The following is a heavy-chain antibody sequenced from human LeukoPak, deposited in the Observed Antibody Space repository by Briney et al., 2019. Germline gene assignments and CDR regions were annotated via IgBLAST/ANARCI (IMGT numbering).Heavy chain of an antibody. D-gene: IGHD5-24*01. CDR3: ARAGVEMATILGY. V-gene: IGHV3-64*01. J-gene: IGHJ4*02. Sequence: GGSLRLSCAASGFTFSSYAMHWVRQAPGKGLEYVSAISSNGGSTYYANSVKGRFTISRDNSKNTLYLQMGSLRAEDMVVYYCARAGVEMATILGYWGQGTLVTVSS. CDR2: ISSNGGST. CDR1: GFTFSSYA.